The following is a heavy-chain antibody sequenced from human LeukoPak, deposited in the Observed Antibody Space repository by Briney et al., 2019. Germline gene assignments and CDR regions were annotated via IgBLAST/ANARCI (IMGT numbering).Heavy chain of an antibody. Sequence: GGSLGLSCAASGFVFSSYSMSWVRQAPGKGLEWISYISSGSSTMYYADSVKGRFTISRDNAKNSLYLQMNSLRAEDSAVYYCAGVRSGSLDYWGQGTLVTVSS. CDR1: GFVFSSYS. CDR2: ISSGSSTM. J-gene: IGHJ4*02. D-gene: IGHD1-26*01. CDR3: AGVRSGSLDY. V-gene: IGHV3-48*04.